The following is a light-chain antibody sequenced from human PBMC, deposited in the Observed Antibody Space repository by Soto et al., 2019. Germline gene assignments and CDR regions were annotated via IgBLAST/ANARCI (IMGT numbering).Light chain of an antibody. V-gene: IGKV3-20*01. J-gene: IGKJ4*01. Sequence: EIVSTQSPATLSLSAGERATLSCRASQSVRNNYLAWYQQKPGQAPRLLIYDASSRATGIPDRFSGGGSGTDFTLTISRLEPEDFAVYYCQQFSSYPLTFGGGTKVDIK. CDR3: QQFSSYPLT. CDR2: DAS. CDR1: QSVRNNY.